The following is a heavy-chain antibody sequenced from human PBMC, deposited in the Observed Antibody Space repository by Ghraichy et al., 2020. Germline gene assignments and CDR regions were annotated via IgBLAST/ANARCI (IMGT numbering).Heavy chain of an antibody. CDR3: ARGRLASGDYYVRRGAFDI. J-gene: IGHJ3*02. D-gene: IGHD3-22*01. V-gene: IGHV4-34*01. CDR2: INHSGST. Sequence: SETLSLTCAVYGGSFSGYYWSWIRQPPGKGLEWIGEINHSGSTNYNPSLKSRVTISVDTSKNQFSLKVNSVTAADTAVYYCARGRLASGDYYVRRGAFDIWGQGTMVTVSS. CDR1: GGSFSGYY.